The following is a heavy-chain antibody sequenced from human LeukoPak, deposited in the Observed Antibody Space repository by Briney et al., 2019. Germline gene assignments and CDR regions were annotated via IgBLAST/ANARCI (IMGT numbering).Heavy chain of an antibody. D-gene: IGHD6-13*01. J-gene: IGHJ3*02. CDR3: ARVRGGQLAYDAFDI. CDR1: GGSISSGGYS. V-gene: IGHV4-30-2*01. CDR2: IYHSGST. Sequence: SQTLSLTCAVSGGSISSGGYSWSWIRQPPGKGLEWIGYIYHSGSTYYNPSLKSRVTISVDTSKNQFSLKLRSVTAADTAVYYCARVRGGQLAYDAFDIWGQGTMVTVSS.